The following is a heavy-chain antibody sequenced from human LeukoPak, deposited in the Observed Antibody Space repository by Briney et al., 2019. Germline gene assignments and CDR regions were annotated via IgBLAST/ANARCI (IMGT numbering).Heavy chain of an antibody. J-gene: IGHJ6*02. Sequence: PGGSLRLSCAASGFTFSSYTMHWVRQAPGKGLEWVAVISYDGSNKYYADSVKGRFTISRDNSKNTLYLQMSSLRDEDTAVYYCARGADCSSTSYYFEAMYYYYYYGLDVWGQGTTVTVSS. CDR3: ARGADCSSTSYYFEAMYYYYYYGLDV. V-gene: IGHV3-30-3*01. CDR1: GFTFSSYT. D-gene: IGHD2-2*01. CDR2: ISYDGSNK.